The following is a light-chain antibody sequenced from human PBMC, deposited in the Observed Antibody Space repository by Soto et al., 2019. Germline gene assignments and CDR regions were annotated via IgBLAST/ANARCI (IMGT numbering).Light chain of an antibody. CDR1: QCVDSRY. CDR3: QQYGTAPYT. J-gene: IGKJ2*01. CDR2: GTP. Sequence: ETVVTQSPGTLSLSPGEGATLSCMASQCVDSRYLAWYQQKPGQAPRLLIHGTPNRASGIPDRFSGSGSGTDFTLTISSLEPEDFAVYYCQQYGTAPYTFGQGTTLEFK. V-gene: IGKV3-20*01.